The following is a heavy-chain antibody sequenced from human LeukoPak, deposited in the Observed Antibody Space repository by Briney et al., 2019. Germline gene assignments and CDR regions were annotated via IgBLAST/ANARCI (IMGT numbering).Heavy chain of an antibody. D-gene: IGHD6-13*01. CDR1: GYTFGSYG. CDR3: ARAPPGMTMGPGDY. V-gene: IGHV1-18*01. CDR2: ISPNNGDI. J-gene: IGHJ4*02. Sequence: ASVKVSCKASGYTFGSYGVTWVRQAPGQGLEWMGWISPNNGDIVYAQKFQGRITLTIETSTTTASMEVRSLRSDDTAMYYCARAPPGMTMGPGDYWGQGTLVIVSS.